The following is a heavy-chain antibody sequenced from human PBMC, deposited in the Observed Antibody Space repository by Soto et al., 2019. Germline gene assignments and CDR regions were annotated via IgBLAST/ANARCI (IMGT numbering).Heavy chain of an antibody. J-gene: IGHJ5*02. Sequence: QVQLVQSGGEVKKPAASVRVSCKASGYTFNSYGISWGRQAPGQGLEWMGWLNTYNGNTNYAQKFQGRVSMTTDTSTSTAYLELRSLGSDDTAVYYCARGVIYSTSGDRRFDPWGQGTLVTVSS. CDR2: LNTYNGNT. D-gene: IGHD6-6*01. V-gene: IGHV1-18*01. CDR1: GYTFNSYG. CDR3: ARGVIYSTSGDRRFDP.